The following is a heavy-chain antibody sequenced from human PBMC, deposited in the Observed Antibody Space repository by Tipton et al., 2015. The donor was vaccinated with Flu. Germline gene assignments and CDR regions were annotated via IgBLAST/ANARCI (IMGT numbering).Heavy chain of an antibody. CDR3: ARGAVVGKLSWFVP. D-gene: IGHD2-15*01. Sequence: TLSLTCTVSGDSISSSSYYGGGIRQPPGKGLEWIGSMYYSGSTYYNPSLKSRVTISVDTSKNQFSLKLSSVTAADTAVYYCARGAVVGKLSWFVPWGQGTLVTVSS. J-gene: IGHJ5*02. CDR1: GDSISSSSYY. V-gene: IGHV4-39*07. CDR2: MYYSGST.